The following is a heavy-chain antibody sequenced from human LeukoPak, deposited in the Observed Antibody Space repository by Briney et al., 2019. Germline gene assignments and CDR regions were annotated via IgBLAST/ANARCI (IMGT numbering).Heavy chain of an antibody. J-gene: IGHJ3*02. V-gene: IGHV1-24*01. D-gene: IGHD3-10*01. CDR3: ARGTQFGFAFDI. CDR2: FDPEDGET. CDR1: GYTLTELS. Sequence: GASAKVSCKVSGYTLTELSMHWVRQAPGKGLEWMGGFDPEDGETIYAQKFQGRVTMTRDTSTSTVYMELSSLRSEDTAVYYCARGTQFGFAFDIWGQGAMVTVSS.